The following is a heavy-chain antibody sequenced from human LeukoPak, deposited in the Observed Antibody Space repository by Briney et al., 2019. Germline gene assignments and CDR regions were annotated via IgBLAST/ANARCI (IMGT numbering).Heavy chain of an antibody. Sequence: SEPLSLTCSVYGGSFSDYFWSWIRQSPGKGLEWIGEIDDGGNTNYNPSLISRVIVSMEKSKKQFSLVMRSVTAADTAVYYCARFSRITWGDWGDAFDIWGQGTTVIVSS. CDR2: IDDGGNT. CDR3: ARFSRITWGDWGDAFDI. D-gene: IGHD2-21*02. J-gene: IGHJ3*02. V-gene: IGHV4-34*01. CDR1: GGSFSDYF.